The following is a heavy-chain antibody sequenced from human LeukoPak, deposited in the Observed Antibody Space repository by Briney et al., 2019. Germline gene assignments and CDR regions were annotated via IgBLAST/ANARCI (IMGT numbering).Heavy chain of an antibody. CDR3: ARGYDYGSGSYYAPSPMDV. CDR1: GYTFTGYY. Sequence: ASVKVSCKASGYTFTGYYMHWVRQAPGQGLEWMGRINPNSGGTNYAQKFQGRVTMTRDTSISTAYMELNRLRSDDTAVYYCARGYDYGSGSYYAPSPMDVWGKGTTVTVSS. CDR2: INPNSGGT. D-gene: IGHD3-10*01. J-gene: IGHJ6*03. V-gene: IGHV1-2*06.